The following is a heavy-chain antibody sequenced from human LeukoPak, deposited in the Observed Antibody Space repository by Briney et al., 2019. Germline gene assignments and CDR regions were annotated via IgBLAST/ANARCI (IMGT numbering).Heavy chain of an antibody. V-gene: IGHV4-34*01. D-gene: IGHD5-18*01. CDR3: AREGYSYGY. J-gene: IGHJ4*02. CDR1: GGSFSGYY. Sequence: PSETLSLTCAVYGGSFSGYYWSWIRQPPGKGLEWIGEINHSGSTNYNPSLKSRVTISVDTSKNPFSLKLSSVTAADTAVYYCAREGYSYGYWGQGTLVTVSS. CDR2: INHSGST.